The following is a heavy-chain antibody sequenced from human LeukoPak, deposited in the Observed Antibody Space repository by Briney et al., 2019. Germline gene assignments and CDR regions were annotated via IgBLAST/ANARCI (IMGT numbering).Heavy chain of an antibody. V-gene: IGHV1-2*02. CDR3: ARWNYDSSGYNDY. Sequence: ASVKVSCMASGYTFTGYYMHWVGQAPGQGGEWRGWINTKSGGKNYAQKFQGRVTMTRDTSISTAYMELSRLRSDDTAVYYCARWNYDSSGYNDYWGRGTLVTVSS. CDR2: INTKSGGK. CDR1: GYTFTGYY. J-gene: IGHJ4*02. D-gene: IGHD3-22*01.